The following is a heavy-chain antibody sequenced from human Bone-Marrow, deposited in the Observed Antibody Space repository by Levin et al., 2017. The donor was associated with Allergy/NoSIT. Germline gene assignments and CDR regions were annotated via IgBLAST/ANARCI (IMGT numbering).Heavy chain of an antibody. D-gene: IGHD6-19*01. CDR2: IFRGGST. Sequence: SETLSLTCTVSGASISGGTYYWSWIRQPAGKGLEWIGRIFRGGSTNYNPSLESRVTISVDTSKNQFSLKLKSVSAADTAVYYCARDALAGDPFMIDFWGQGTLVTVSS. CDR3: ARDALAGDPFMIDF. V-gene: IGHV4-61*02. CDR1: GASISGGTYY. J-gene: IGHJ4*02.